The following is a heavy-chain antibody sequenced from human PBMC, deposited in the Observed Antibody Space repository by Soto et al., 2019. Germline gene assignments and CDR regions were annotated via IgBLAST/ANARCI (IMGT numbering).Heavy chain of an antibody. CDR1: GYSFTTYW. CDR3: ARRPTSGWYGAADWFDP. Sequence: EVQLVQSGAEVKKPGESLKISCKGIGYSFTTYWIGWVRQMPGKGLEWMGIIYPGDSDTRYSPSFQGQVTISADKSISTAYLQWSSLKASATAMYYCARRPTSGWYGAADWFDPWGQGTLVTVYS. J-gene: IGHJ5*02. CDR2: IYPGDSDT. D-gene: IGHD6-19*01. V-gene: IGHV5-51*01.